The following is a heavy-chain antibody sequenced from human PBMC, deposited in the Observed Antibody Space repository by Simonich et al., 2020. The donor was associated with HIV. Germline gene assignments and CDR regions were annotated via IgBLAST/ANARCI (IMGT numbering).Heavy chain of an antibody. D-gene: IGHD3-3*01. J-gene: IGHJ4*02. CDR1: GFTFSNYA. V-gene: IGHV3-23*01. Sequence: EVQLLESGGGLVQPGGSLRLSCAASGFTFSNYAMSWVRQAPGRGLEGASGSRGSGGSKYYADSVKGRFTISRDNSKNTLYLQMNSLRAEDTAVYYCAKDRYYNFWSGYYDYWGQGTLVTVSS. CDR3: AKDRYYNFWSGYYDY. CDR2: SRGSGGSK.